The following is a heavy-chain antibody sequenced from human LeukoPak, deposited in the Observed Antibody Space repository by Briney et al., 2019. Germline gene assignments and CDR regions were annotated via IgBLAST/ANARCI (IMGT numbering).Heavy chain of an antibody. CDR3: AKDQGFWSGYYKVNYYYGMDV. J-gene: IGHJ6*02. D-gene: IGHD3-3*01. V-gene: IGHV3-48*01. Sequence: GGSLTLSCAASGFTFNRYSMNWVRQAPGKGLEWVSCISSSSTRYYADSVKGRFTISRDNSKNTLYLQMNSLRAEDTAVYYCAKDQGFWSGYYKVNYYYGMDVWGQGTTVTVSS. CDR2: ISSSSTR. CDR1: GFTFNRYS.